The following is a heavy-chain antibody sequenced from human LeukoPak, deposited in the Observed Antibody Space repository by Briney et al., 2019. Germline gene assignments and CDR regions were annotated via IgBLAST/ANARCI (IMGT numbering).Heavy chain of an antibody. CDR1: GLTFTSSA. CDR2: IVVGSGNT. CDR3: TARDGYNRINWDV. Sequence: SVKVSFKASGLTFTSSAMQWVRQARGQRLEWIGWIVVGSGNTNYAQKFQERVTITRDMSTSTAYMELSSLRSEDTAVYYCTARDGYNRINWDVWGQGTLVTVSS. V-gene: IGHV1-58*02. J-gene: IGHJ4*02. D-gene: IGHD5-24*01.